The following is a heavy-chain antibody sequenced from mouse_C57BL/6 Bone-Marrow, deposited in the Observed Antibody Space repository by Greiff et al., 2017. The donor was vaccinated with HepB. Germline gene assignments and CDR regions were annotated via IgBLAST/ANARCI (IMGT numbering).Heavy chain of an antibody. D-gene: IGHD1-1*02. Sequence: QVQLQQSGAELVRPGASVKLSCKASGYTFTSYSMHWVKQRPGQGLEWIGYINPCSGYTKYNQKFKDKATLTEDKSSSTAYMQLSSLTSEDSAVYYGARDEGCGLVDYVGRGPTLTVSA. V-gene: IGHV1-4*01. CDR2: INPCSGYT. CDR3: ARDEGCGLVDY. CDR1: GYTFTSYS. J-gene: IGHJ2*01.